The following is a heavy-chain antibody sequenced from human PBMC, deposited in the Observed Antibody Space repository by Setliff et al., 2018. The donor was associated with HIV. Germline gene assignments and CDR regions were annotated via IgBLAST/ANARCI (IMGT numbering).Heavy chain of an antibody. J-gene: IGHJ4*02. CDR2: INTETGNP. D-gene: IGHD1-26*01. CDR1: GYTFTTYG. V-gene: IGHV7-4-1*02. Sequence: ASVKVSCKASGYTFTTYGISWVRQAPGQGFEWMGWINTETGNPMYAQGFRGRFVFSLDTSVSTTYLQINSLKAEDTAMYYCARVGSYWSTFDYWGQGTQGTVSS. CDR3: ARVGSYWSTFDY.